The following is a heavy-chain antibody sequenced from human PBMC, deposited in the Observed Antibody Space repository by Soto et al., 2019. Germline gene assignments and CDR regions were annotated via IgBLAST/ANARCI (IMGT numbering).Heavy chain of an antibody. CDR2: ISGRGDKT. Sequence: PWGSLRLSXAASGFTFSNYGMTWVRQATGKGLGWVSGISGRGDKTNYADSVKGRFTISRDNSKNTLYVQMNSLRADDTAVYYCAKDQKPMVRGLGLDQYYYAMGVWGQGTTVTVSS. CDR1: GFTFSNYG. J-gene: IGHJ6*02. D-gene: IGHD3-10*01. CDR3: AKDQKPMVRGLGLDQYYYAMGV. V-gene: IGHV3-23*01.